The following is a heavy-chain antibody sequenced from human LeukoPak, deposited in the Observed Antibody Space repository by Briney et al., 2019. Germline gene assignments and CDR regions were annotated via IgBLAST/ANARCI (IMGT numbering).Heavy chain of an antibody. V-gene: IGHV4-59*08. J-gene: IGHJ3*02. Sequence: KPSETLSLTCTVSVGSISSYYWHWIRQPPGKALEWIGYVYDTGSTNYNPSLKSRVTISVDTSRNQFSLKLRSVTAADTAVYYCASSVNAAPKLWAFGIWGQGTMVTVSS. CDR2: VYDTGST. D-gene: IGHD2-15*01. CDR3: ASSVNAAPKLWAFGI. CDR1: VGSISSYY.